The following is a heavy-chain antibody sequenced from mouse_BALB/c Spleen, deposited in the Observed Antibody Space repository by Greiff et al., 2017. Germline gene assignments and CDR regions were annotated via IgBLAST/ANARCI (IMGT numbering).Heavy chain of an antibody. CDR2: IDPANGNT. D-gene: IGHD2-10*02. CDR3: ARYGNYVAMDY. V-gene: IGHV14-3*02. CDR1: GFYFKDTY. Sequence: EVKLMESGAELVKPGASVTLSCTASGFYFKDTYMHWVKQRPEQGLEWIGRIDPANGNTKYDPKFQGKATITADTSSNTAYLQLSSLTSEDTAVYYCARYGNYVAMDYWGQGTSVTVSS. J-gene: IGHJ4*01.